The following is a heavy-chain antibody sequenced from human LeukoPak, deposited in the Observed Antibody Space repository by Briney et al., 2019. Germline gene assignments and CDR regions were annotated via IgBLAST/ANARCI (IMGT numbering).Heavy chain of an antibody. J-gene: IGHJ4*02. Sequence: PSETLSLTCTVSGGSISRSGYYWGWIRQSPGKGLEWIGSVSHSGTTYYNPPLKSRLPTSIATSQTQLSWELRAATAADTAVYYCARHIMIVVTVYHFDDWGQGTQVSVSS. D-gene: IGHD3-22*01. V-gene: IGHV4-39*01. CDR3: ARHIMIVVTVYHFDD. CDR2: VSHSGTT. CDR1: GGSISRSGYY.